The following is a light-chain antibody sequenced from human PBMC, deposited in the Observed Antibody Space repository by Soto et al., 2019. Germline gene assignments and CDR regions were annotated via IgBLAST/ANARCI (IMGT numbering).Light chain of an antibody. CDR1: QSVSSN. Sequence: EIVWTTSPGTLSLSPVERATLSCRASQSVSSNLAWYQQKPGQAPRLLIYGASTRATGIPARFSGSGSGTEFTLTISSLQSEDFAVCYCQQYNNWPRTFGQGTKVDI. CDR2: GAS. CDR3: QQYNNWPRT. V-gene: IGKV3-15*01. J-gene: IGKJ1*01.